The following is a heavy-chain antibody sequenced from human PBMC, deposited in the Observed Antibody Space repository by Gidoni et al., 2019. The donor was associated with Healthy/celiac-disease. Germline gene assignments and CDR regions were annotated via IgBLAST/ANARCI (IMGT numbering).Heavy chain of an antibody. CDR1: GFTFEDHA. V-gene: IGHV3-9*01. D-gene: IGHD2-2*01. J-gene: IGHJ6*02. CDR2: ISWNSGSI. Sequence: EVQLVESGGGLVQPGRSLRLSCAASGFTFEDHAMHWVRQAPGKGLEWVSGISWNSGSIGYADSVKGRFTISRDNAKNSLYLQMNSLRAEDTALYYCAKDGCSSTSCLKSYYYYYGMDVWGQGTTVTVSS. CDR3: AKDGCSSTSCLKSYYYYYGMDV.